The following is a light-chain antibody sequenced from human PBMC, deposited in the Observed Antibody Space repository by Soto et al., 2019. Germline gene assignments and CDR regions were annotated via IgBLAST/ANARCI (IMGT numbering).Light chain of an antibody. J-gene: IGLJ1*01. CDR3: AAWDDCLNGPV. Sequence: QSVLTQPPSASGTPGQRVTISCSGSSSNIGSGVVNWYQQLPGTAPKLLIYSNTQRPSGVPDRFSGSKSGTSASLAISGLQSEDEADYYCAAWDDCLNGPVFGTGTKVTVL. CDR1: SSNIGSGV. V-gene: IGLV1-44*01. CDR2: SNT.